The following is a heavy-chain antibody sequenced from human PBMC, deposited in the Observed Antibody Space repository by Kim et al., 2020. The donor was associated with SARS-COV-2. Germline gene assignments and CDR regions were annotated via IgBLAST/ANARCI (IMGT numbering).Heavy chain of an antibody. V-gene: IGHV3-9*01. J-gene: IGHJ6*02. CDR1: GFTFGDYA. CDR3: AKDMGCSSTSCYVPNLTYYYYGMDV. Sequence: GGSLRLSCAASGFTFGDYAMHWVRQAPGKGLEWVSGISWNSGSIGYADSVKGRFTISRDNAKNSLYLQMNSLRAEDTAFYYCAKDMGCSSTSCYVPNLTYYYYGMDVWGQGTTVTVSS. CDR2: ISWNSGSI. D-gene: IGHD2-2*01.